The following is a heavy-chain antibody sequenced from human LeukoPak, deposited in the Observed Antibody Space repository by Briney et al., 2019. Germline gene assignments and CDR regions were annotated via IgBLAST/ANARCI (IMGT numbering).Heavy chain of an antibody. D-gene: IGHD3-10*01. Sequence: ASVKVSCKASGYTFTNYAMNWVRQAPGQGLEWMGWISAYNGNTELAQKFQGRVTLATDASTSTAYVELRSLTSDDTAVYFCARGGSRSRRGDDAFDIWGQGTMVAVSS. J-gene: IGHJ3*02. CDR3: ARGGSRSRRGDDAFDI. CDR2: ISAYNGNT. V-gene: IGHV1-18*01. CDR1: GYTFTNYA.